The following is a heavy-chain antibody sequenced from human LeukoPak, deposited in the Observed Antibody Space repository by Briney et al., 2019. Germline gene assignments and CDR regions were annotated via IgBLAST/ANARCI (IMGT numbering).Heavy chain of an antibody. Sequence: PPETLSLTCIVSGGSISSYYWSWIRQPPGKGLEWIGYYYSGSTNYNPSFKSRVTISGDTSKNQFSLKLTSVTAADTAVYYCASQPWLVRFDYWGQGALVTVSS. CDR3: ASQPWLVRFDY. J-gene: IGHJ4*02. D-gene: IGHD6-19*01. CDR2: YYSGST. CDR1: GGSISSYY. V-gene: IGHV4-59*01.